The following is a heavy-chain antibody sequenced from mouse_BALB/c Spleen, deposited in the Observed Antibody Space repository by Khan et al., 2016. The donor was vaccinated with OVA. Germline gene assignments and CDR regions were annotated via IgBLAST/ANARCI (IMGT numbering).Heavy chain of an antibody. D-gene: IGHD1-1*01. J-gene: IGHJ2*01. CDR3: ARKNGSDFDY. CDR1: GYSFTGYF. V-gene: IGHV1-20*02. CDR2: INPHIGET. Sequence: VQLKQSGPELVKPGASVKISCKASGYSFTGYFMNWVMQSHGKSLEWIGRINPHIGETLYNQKFKGKATLTVDESSSTAHMELRSLASEDSAVYNCARKNGSDFDYWGQGTTLTVSS.